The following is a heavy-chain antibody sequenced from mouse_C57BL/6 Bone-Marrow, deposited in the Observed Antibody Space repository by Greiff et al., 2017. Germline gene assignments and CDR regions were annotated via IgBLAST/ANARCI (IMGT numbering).Heavy chain of an antibody. CDR1: GYTFTSYW. CDR3: ARGDYYYYFDY. J-gene: IGHJ2*01. CDR2: IDPSDSET. Sequence: VQLQQPGAELVRPGSSVKLSCTASGYTFTSYWMHWVKQRPIQGLEWIGNIDPSDSETHYNQKFKDKATLTVDKSSSTAYMQLSSLTSEDSAVYYCARGDYYYYFDYWGQGTTLTVSS. V-gene: IGHV1-52*01. D-gene: IGHD1-1*01.